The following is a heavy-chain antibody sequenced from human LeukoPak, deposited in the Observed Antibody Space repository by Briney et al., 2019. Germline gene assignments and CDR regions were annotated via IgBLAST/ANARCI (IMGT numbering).Heavy chain of an antibody. CDR2: IKKTGSET. J-gene: IGHJ4*02. CDR3: ARVIVFMSTGPHLDY. V-gene: IGHV3-7*01. Sequence: GGSLRLSCAASGFTFSHFWMSWVRQAPGKGLEWVAYIKKTGSETYYVDSVKGRFTITRDNTRNSLFLQMYSLRAEDTAVYYCARVIVFMSTGPHLDYWGQGTLAIVSS. D-gene: IGHD3-16*01. CDR1: GFTFSHFW.